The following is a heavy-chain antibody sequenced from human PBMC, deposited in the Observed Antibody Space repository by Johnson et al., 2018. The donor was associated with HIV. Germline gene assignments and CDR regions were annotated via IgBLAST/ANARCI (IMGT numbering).Heavy chain of an antibody. Sequence: QVQLVESRGGVVQPGGSLRLSCAVSGFKFSDFYMTWIRQVPGKGLECVAYISSSGAGIYYADSVRGRFTISRDNAKNSLFLQMNSLSAEDTAIYYCARDPPGRAFDVWGLGTTVTVSS. J-gene: IGHJ3*01. CDR3: ARDPPGRAFDV. CDR1: GFKFSDFY. CDR2: ISSSGAGI. V-gene: IGHV3-11*04.